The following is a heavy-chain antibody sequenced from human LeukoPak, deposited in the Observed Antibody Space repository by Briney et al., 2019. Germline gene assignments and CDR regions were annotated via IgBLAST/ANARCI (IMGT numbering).Heavy chain of an antibody. CDR2: ISYSGST. J-gene: IGHJ4*02. D-gene: IGHD6-19*01. V-gene: IGHV4-39*07. Sequence: SETLSLTCTVSGGSISSSSYYWGWIRQPPGKGLEWIGSISYSGSTHYSPSLETRVTISVDTSKNQFSLKLSSVTAADTAVYYCARVYSSGCLDYWGQGTLVTVSS. CDR1: GGSISSSSYY. CDR3: ARVYSSGCLDY.